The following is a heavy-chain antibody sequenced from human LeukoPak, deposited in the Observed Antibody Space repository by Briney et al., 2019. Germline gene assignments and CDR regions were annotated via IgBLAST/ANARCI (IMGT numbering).Heavy chain of an antibody. V-gene: IGHV3-53*01. D-gene: IGHD3-22*01. J-gene: IGHJ4*02. CDR3: ARDRSYYDSSGYLY. Sequence: GGSLRLSCAASGFTVSSNYMSWVRQAPGKGLGWVSVIYSGGSTYYADSVKGRVTISRDNSKNTLYLQMNSLRADDTAVYYCARDRSYYDSSGYLYWGQGTLVTVSS. CDR1: GFTVSSNY. CDR2: IYSGGST.